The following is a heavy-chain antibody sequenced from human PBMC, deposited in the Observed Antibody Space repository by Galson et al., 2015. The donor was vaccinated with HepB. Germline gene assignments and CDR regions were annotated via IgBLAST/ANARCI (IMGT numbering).Heavy chain of an antibody. V-gene: IGHV3-30*02. Sequence: SLRLSCAASGFTFSSYGMHWVRQAPGKGLEWVAFMRYDGSNKYYADSVKGRFTISRDNSKNTLYLQMNSLRAEDTAVYYCAKDRPYYYDSSGYFLFDYWGQGTLVTVSS. J-gene: IGHJ4*02. CDR2: MRYDGSNK. D-gene: IGHD3-22*01. CDR1: GFTFSSYG. CDR3: AKDRPYYYDSSGYFLFDY.